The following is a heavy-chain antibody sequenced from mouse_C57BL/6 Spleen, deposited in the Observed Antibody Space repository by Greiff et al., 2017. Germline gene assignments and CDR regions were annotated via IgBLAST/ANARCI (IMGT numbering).Heavy chain of an antibody. D-gene: IGHD2-3*01. V-gene: IGHV1-55*01. CDR2: IYPGSGST. Sequence: QVQLQQPGAELVKPGASVTMSCKASGYTFTSYWITWVKQRPEQGLAWIGDIYPGSGSTTSNEKFKSKATLTLDTSSSTSYMQLSSLTSEDAAVYYCARDGYGDVWGTGTTVTVSS. CDR3: ARDGYGDV. J-gene: IGHJ1*03. CDR1: GYTFTSYW.